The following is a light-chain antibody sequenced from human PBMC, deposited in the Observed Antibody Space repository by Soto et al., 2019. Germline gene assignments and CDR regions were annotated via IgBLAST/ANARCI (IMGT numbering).Light chain of an antibody. J-gene: IGLJ1*01. CDR1: GRDVGAVNY. CDR2: DVT. CDR3: HPYTGSRSPYV. V-gene: IGLV2-14*03. Sequence: ASGLGGPGQSLTISLPGTGRDVGAVNYVCGYQQPPGTAPKLMIYDVTNRPSWVSSRFSGSKSRNTASLTISGLQAEYDADYNWHPYTGSRSPYVSGTGT.